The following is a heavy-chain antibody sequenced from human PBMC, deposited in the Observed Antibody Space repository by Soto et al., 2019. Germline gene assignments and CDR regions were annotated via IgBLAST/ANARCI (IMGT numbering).Heavy chain of an antibody. V-gene: IGHV3-23*01. Sequence: GGSLRLSCAASGVTFSNYAMSWVRHAPGKGLEWVSGLSGRGGGAYYEDSVKGRFTVSRDNSRNTLYLEMNILGAEETAVYYCAKSRYSGSYYLDYWGQGTLVTVSS. CDR2: LSGRGGGA. J-gene: IGHJ4*02. CDR1: GVTFSNYA. CDR3: AKSRYSGSYYLDY. D-gene: IGHD1-26*01.